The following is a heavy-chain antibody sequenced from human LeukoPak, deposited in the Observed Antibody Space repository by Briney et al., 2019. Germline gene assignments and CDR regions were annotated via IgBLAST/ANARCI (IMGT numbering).Heavy chain of an antibody. Sequence: GGSLRLSCAASGFTFSSYALSWVRQVPGKGLEWVSAISGSGGSTYYADSVKGRFTISRDNSKNTLHLQMNSLRVEDTAVYYCASGDYYASSGYFYAFDYWGRGTLVTVSS. J-gene: IGHJ4*02. CDR3: ASGDYYASSGYFYAFDY. CDR1: GFTFSSYA. CDR2: ISGSGGST. V-gene: IGHV3-23*01. D-gene: IGHD3-22*01.